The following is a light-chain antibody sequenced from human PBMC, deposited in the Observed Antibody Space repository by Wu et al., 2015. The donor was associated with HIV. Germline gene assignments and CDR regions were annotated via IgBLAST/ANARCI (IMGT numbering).Light chain of an antibody. CDR3: QQYDSPIT. CDR2: GAS. V-gene: IGKV3-20*01. J-gene: IGKJ5*01. CDR1: QSVSSSY. Sequence: EIVLTQSPGTLSLSPGERATLSCRASQSVSSSYLAWYQQKPGQAPRLLIYGASSRATGIPGRFSGSGSGTDFTLTISRLEPEDFAVYYCQQYDSPITFGQGTRLEIK.